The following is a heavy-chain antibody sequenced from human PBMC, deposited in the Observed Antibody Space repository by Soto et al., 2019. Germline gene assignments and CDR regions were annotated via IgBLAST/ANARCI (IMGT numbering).Heavy chain of an antibody. CDR3: TRGGSGNWSPYFDY. V-gene: IGHV3-21*01. D-gene: IGHD6-13*01. J-gene: IGHJ4*02. CDR2: ISESSTST. Sequence: NCVRQSPGKGLEWVSSISESSTSTNYAESVKGRFTISRDNAKKSLYLQMNSLRVEDTAVYYCTRGGSGNWSPYFDYWGQGILVTVSS.